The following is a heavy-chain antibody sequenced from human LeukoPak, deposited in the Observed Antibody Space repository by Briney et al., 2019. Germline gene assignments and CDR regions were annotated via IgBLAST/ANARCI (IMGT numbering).Heavy chain of an antibody. J-gene: IGHJ3*02. CDR3: ATVASTTGDAFDI. CDR1: GYTLTQLS. CDR2: FDPEDGET. V-gene: IGHV1-24*01. Sequence: GASVKDSCKVSGYTLTQLSMHWVRQAPGKGLEWMGGFDPEDGETIYAQKFQGRVTMTEDTSTDTAYMELSSLRSEDTAVYYCATVASTTGDAFDIWGQGTMVTVSS. D-gene: IGHD2-2*01.